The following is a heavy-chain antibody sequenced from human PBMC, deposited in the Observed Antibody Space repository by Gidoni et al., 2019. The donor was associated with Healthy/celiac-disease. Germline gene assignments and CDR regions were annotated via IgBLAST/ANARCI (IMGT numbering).Heavy chain of an antibody. Sequence: QVQLVQSGAEVKKPGSSVKVSCKASGGTFSSSAISWVRQAPGQGLEWMGGIIPIFGTANYAQKFQGRVTITADESTSTAYMELSSLRSEDTAVYYCASSRWVVVTATPHYYFDYWGQGTLVTVSS. V-gene: IGHV1-69*01. CDR1: GGTFSSSA. D-gene: IGHD2-21*02. CDR3: ASSRWVVVTATPHYYFDY. J-gene: IGHJ4*02. CDR2: IIPIFGTA.